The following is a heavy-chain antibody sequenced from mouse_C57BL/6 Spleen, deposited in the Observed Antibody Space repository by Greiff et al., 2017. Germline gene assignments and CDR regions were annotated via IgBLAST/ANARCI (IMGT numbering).Heavy chain of an antibody. Sequence: EVMLVESGAELVRPGASVKLSCTASGFNIKDDYMHWVKQRPEQGLEWIGWIDPENGDTEYASKFQGKATITADTSSNTAYLQLSSLTSEDTAVYYCSFTTVPYYAMDYWGQGTSVTVSS. J-gene: IGHJ4*01. V-gene: IGHV14-4*01. CDR2: IDPENGDT. CDR1: GFNIKDDY. CDR3: SFTTVPYYAMDY. D-gene: IGHD1-1*01.